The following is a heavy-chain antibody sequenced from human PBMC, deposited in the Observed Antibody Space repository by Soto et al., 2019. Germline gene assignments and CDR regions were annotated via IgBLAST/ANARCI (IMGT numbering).Heavy chain of an antibody. CDR3: ARGGGDCSSTSCYLSYYYFGMDV. V-gene: IGHV4-31*03. CDR1: GGSISSGGYY. CDR2: IYYSGST. D-gene: IGHD2-2*01. J-gene: IGHJ6*02. Sequence: SETLSLTCTVSGGSISSGGYYWTWIRQHPGKGLEWIGYIYYSGSTYYNPSLKSRVTISVDTSKNQFSLKLSSVTAADTAVYYCARGGGDCSSTSCYLSYYYFGMDVWGQGATVTVSS.